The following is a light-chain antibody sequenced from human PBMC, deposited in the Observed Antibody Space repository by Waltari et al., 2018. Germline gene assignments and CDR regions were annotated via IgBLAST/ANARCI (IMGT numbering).Light chain of an antibody. CDR1: QAIFDS. CDR3: QQYSGSLPTT. V-gene: IGKV1-NL1*01. CDR2: ETS. J-gene: IGKJ3*01. Sequence: DIKMTQSPSSLSASVGDRVTITCRASQAIFDSLAWYQQKPGKAPKLLLYETSILASGVPSRFSGSVSGTDYTLAINNLQTEDVATYFCQQYSGSLPTTFGPGTRLALK.